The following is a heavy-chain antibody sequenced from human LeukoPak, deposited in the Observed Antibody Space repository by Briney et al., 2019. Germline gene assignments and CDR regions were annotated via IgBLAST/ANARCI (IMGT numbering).Heavy chain of an antibody. CDR2: ITSSSSYI. V-gene: IGHV3-21*01. J-gene: IGHJ3*02. D-gene: IGHD2-2*02. CDR3: ARSSPHCSSTSCYNDAFDI. Sequence: PGGSQTLPCAASGFTFSSYSMNWVRQAPGKGLEWVSSITSSSSYIYYADSVKGRFTISRDNAKNSLYLQMNSLRAEDTAVYYCARSSPHCSSTSCYNDAFDIWGQGTMVTVSS. CDR1: GFTFSSYS.